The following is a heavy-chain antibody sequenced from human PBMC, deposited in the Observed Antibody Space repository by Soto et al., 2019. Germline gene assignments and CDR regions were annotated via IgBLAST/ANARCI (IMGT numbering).Heavy chain of an antibody. J-gene: IGHJ4*02. Sequence: PGGSLRLSCAASGFTFSSYAMSWVRQAPGKGLEWVSGISGSGGSTYYADPVKGRFTISRDNSKNTLYLQMNSLRAEDTAVYYCAKDRLKGFSSSWYEDYWGQGTLVTVSS. V-gene: IGHV3-23*01. CDR3: AKDRLKGFSSSWYEDY. CDR1: GFTFSSYA. CDR2: ISGSGGST. D-gene: IGHD6-13*01.